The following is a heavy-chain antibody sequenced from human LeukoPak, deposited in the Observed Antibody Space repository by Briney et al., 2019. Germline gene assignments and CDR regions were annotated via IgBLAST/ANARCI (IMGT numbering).Heavy chain of an antibody. J-gene: IGHJ4*02. D-gene: IGHD3-10*01. CDR3: ATLKGSGSYAVDY. Sequence: GGSLRLSCAASGFTFSSYAMSWVRQAPGKGLEWVSAISGSGGSTYYADSVKGRFTISRDNSKNTLYLQMNSLRAEDTALYYCATLKGSGSYAVDYWGQGTLVTVSS. V-gene: IGHV3-23*01. CDR1: GFTFSSYA. CDR2: ISGSGGST.